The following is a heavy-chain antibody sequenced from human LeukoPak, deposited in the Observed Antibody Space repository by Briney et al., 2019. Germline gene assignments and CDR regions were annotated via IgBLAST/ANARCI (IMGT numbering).Heavy chain of an antibody. CDR3: ARRAGAYTHPYDY. CDR2: IYSAGSI. D-gene: IGHD3-16*01. CDR1: GFTFSSYS. V-gene: IGHV3-53*01. J-gene: IGHJ4*02. Sequence: GGSLRLSCVASGFTFSSYSMNWVRQAPGKGLEWVSFIYSAGSIYYSDSVKGRFTISIDNSKNTLYLQMNSLRAEDTAVYYCARRAGAYTHPYDYWGQGTLVTVSS.